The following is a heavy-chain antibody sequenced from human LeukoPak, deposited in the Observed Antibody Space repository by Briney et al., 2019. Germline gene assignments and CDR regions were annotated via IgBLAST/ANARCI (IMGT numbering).Heavy chain of an antibody. Sequence: GGSLRLSCAASGLTFNNYAMNWVRQAPGKGLQWVSEISSIGVSTFYADSVKGRFTISRDNSKNTLYLQMNSLRVEDTALYYCAKEIGTSTVTTVDSWGQGTLFTVSS. J-gene: IGHJ4*02. CDR2: ISSIGVST. CDR3: AKEIGTSTVTTVDS. V-gene: IGHV3-23*01. D-gene: IGHD4-17*01. CDR1: GLTFNNYA.